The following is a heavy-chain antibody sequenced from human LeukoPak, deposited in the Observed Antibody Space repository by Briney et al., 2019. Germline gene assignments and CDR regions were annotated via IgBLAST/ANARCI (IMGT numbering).Heavy chain of an antibody. CDR2: ISYEGSNK. D-gene: IGHD6-6*01. J-gene: IGHJ4*02. V-gene: IGHV3-30*04. CDR3: ARDRIAARPVSEIFDY. Sequence: PGGCLRLSCAASGFTFSSYAMHWVRQAPGKGLEWVAVISYEGSNKYYTDSVKGRFTISRDNSKNTLYLQMNSLRAEDTAVYYCARDRIAARPVSEIFDYWGQGTLVTVS. CDR1: GFTFSSYA.